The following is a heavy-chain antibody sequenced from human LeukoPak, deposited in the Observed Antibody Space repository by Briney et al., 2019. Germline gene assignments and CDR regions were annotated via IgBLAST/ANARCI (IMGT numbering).Heavy chain of an antibody. CDR1: GGSISTYY. CDR3: ARGGGYASPIGH. Sequence: SETLSLTCTLSGGSISTYYWSWIRQPPGKGLEWIGYIYDSGSTNYNPSLKSRVTISVDTSKNQFSLKLSSVTAADTAVYYCARGGGYASPIGHWGQGALVTVSS. V-gene: IGHV4-59*01. CDR2: IYDSGST. D-gene: IGHD5-12*01. J-gene: IGHJ4*02.